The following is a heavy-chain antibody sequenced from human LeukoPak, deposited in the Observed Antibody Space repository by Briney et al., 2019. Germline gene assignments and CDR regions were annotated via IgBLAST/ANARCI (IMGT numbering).Heavy chain of an antibody. D-gene: IGHD3-10*01. Sequence: PGGSLRLSCAASGFTFSSYAMSWVRQAPGKGLEWVAAVSASGGTTHHADSVKGRFTISRDNSKNTLYLQMNSLRAEDTAVYYCAKLYGSGTYYNLFDYWGQGTLVTVSS. CDR2: VSASGGTT. J-gene: IGHJ4*02. CDR3: AKLYGSGTYYNLFDY. V-gene: IGHV3-23*01. CDR1: GFTFSSYA.